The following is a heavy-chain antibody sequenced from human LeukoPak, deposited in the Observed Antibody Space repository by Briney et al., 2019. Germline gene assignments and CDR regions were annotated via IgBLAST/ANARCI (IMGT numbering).Heavy chain of an antibody. CDR3: ARDSTYYYGSGSSGPHYFDY. V-gene: IGHV3-30*01. J-gene: IGHJ4*02. Sequence: PGGSLRLSCAASGFTFSSYAMHWVRQAPGKGLEWVAVISYDGGNTYYADSVKGRFTISRDNSKNTLYLQLNSLRAEDTAVYYCARDSTYYYGSGSSGPHYFDYWAREPWSPSPQ. CDR2: ISYDGGNT. D-gene: IGHD3-10*01. CDR1: GFTFSSYA.